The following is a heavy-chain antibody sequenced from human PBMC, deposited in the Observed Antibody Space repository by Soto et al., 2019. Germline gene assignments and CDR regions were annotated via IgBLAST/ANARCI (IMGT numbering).Heavy chain of an antibody. J-gene: IGHJ4*02. CDR1: GFTFGDYA. Sequence: SLRLSCTASGFTFGDYAMSWFRQAPGKGLEWVGFIRSKAYGGTTEYAASVKGRFTISRDDSKSIAYLQMNSLKTEDTAVYYCTRDESVGYYYDSSGYYIGYWGQGTLVTVSS. V-gene: IGHV3-49*03. CDR3: TRDESVGYYYDSSGYYIGY. CDR2: IRSKAYGGTT. D-gene: IGHD3-22*01.